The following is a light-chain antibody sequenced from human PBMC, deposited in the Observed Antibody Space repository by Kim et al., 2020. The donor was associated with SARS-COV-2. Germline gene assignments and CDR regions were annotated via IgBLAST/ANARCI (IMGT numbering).Light chain of an antibody. J-gene: IGLJ2*01. CDR2: EDN. V-gene: IGLV6-57*03. CDR3: QSYDSTVV. CDR1: GGSIASND. Sequence: PEKTVTTSCTRSGGSIASNDVQWYQQRPGSAPTTVIYEDNQRPAGVPDRFSGSIDSSSNSAYLTISGLKTEDEADYYWQSYDSTVVFGGGTQLTVL.